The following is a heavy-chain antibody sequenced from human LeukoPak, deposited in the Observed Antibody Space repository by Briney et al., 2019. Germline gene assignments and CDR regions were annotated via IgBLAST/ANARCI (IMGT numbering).Heavy chain of an antibody. J-gene: IGHJ6*03. Sequence: PSQTLSLTCTVSGGSISSGSYYWSWIRQPAGKGLEWIGRIYASGSTNYNPSLKSRVTISVDTSKNQFSLKLSSVTAAGTAVYYCASNYPGYCSSTSCYTPYYYYYMDVWGKGTTVTVSS. V-gene: IGHV4-61*02. D-gene: IGHD2-2*02. CDR2: IYASGST. CDR1: GGSISSGSYY. CDR3: ASNYPGYCSSTSCYTPYYYYYMDV.